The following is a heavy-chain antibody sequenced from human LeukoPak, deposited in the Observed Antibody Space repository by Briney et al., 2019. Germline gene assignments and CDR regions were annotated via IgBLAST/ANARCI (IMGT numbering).Heavy chain of an antibody. V-gene: IGHV4-59*01. Sequence: SETLSLTCTVSGGSISSYYWNWIRQPPGKGLEWIGYIYYSGSTNYDPSLRSRVTMSVDTSKNHFSLKLSSVTAADTALHYCARVCSSSWSCSDYWGQGTLVTVSS. CDR2: IYYSGST. CDR3: ARVCSSSWSCSDY. J-gene: IGHJ4*02. D-gene: IGHD6-13*01. CDR1: GGSISSYY.